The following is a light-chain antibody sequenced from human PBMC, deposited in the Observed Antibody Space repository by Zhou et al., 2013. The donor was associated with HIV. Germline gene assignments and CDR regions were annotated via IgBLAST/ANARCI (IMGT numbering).Light chain of an antibody. V-gene: IGKV1-39*01. CDR3: QQSSTTPYT. CDR2: TAS. CDR1: QTITTY. J-gene: IGKJ2*01. Sequence: DIQMTQSPASLSASVGGRVTITCRASQTITTYLHWYQQRPGKAPKSLIVTASRLQPGIPSRFSGSGYGTEFTLTISNLQPEDSGTYYCQQSSTTPYTFGQGTKLEI.